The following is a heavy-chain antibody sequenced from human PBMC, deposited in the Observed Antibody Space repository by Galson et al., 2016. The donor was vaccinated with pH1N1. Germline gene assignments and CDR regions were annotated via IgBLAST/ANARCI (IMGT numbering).Heavy chain of an antibody. Sequence: CKASGGTFSNSAVSWVRQAPGQGLEWMGGIIPIFGTTNYAQKIQGRVTITADQITSTSYMELSSLRSEDTAVYYCARNFGLSGPGRHFDFWGQGTLVTVSS. CDR3: ARNFGLSGPGRHFDF. J-gene: IGHJ4*02. V-gene: IGHV1-69*01. D-gene: IGHD3-16*01. CDR1: GGTFSNSA. CDR2: IIPIFGTT.